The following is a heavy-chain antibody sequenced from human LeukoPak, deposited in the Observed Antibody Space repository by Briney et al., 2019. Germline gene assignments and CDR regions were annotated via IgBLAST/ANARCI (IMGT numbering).Heavy chain of an antibody. D-gene: IGHD2-15*01. J-gene: IGHJ5*02. CDR2: IKSKTDGGTT. CDR1: GFTFSNAW. Sequence: PGGSLRLSCAASGFTFSNAWMSWVRQAPGKGLEWVGRIKSKTDGGTTDYAAPGKGRFTISRDDSKNTLYLQMNSLKTEDTAVYYCTTEYCSGGSCYSAFSPSTFDPWGQGTLVTVSS. V-gene: IGHV3-15*01. CDR3: TTEYCSGGSCYSAFSPSTFDP.